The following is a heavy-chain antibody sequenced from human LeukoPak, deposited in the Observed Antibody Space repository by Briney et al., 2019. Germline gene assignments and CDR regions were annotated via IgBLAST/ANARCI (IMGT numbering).Heavy chain of an antibody. V-gene: IGHV3-23*01. CDR3: ARVIPRPYRAEYFQH. CDR2: ISGSGGGT. D-gene: IGHD2/OR15-2a*01. J-gene: IGHJ1*01. Sequence: GGSLRLSCAASGFTFSSYAMSWVRQAPGKGLEWVSAISGSGGGTYYADSVKGRFTISRDNSKNTLYLQMNSLRAEDTAVYYCARVIPRPYRAEYFQHWGQGTLVTVSS. CDR1: GFTFSSYA.